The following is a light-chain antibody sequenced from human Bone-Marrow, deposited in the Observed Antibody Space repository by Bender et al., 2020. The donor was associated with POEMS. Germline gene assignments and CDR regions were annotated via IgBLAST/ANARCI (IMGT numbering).Light chain of an antibody. CDR2: EVS. V-gene: IGLV2-8*01. Sequence: QSALTQPPSASGSPGQSVTISCTGTSSDVGGYNYVSWYQQHPGKAPKLMISEVSKRPSGVPDRFSGSKSGNTASLTVSGLQAEDEAYYYCSSYAGSNNLVVGGGTKLTVL. CDR1: SSDVGGYNY. CDR3: SSYAGSNNLV. J-gene: IGLJ3*02.